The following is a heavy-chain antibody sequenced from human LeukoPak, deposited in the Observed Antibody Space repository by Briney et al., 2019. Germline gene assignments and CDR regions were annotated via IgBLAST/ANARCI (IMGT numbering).Heavy chain of an antibody. Sequence: GGSLRLSCAASGFTFSRYAMSWVRQAPGKGLEWVSSISTGGGSTFYADSVKGRFTISRDNSKNTLYLQMNSLRAEDTAVYYCAKDRGGSYYEHYYYYMDVWGKGTTVTVSS. V-gene: IGHV3-23*01. CDR3: AKDRGGSYYEHYYYYMDV. D-gene: IGHD1-26*01. CDR2: ISTGGGST. J-gene: IGHJ6*03. CDR1: GFTFSRYA.